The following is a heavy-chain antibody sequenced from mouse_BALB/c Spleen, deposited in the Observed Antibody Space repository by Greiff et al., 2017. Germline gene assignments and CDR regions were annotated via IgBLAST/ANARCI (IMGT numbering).Heavy chain of an antibody. CDR2: ISSGSSTI. CDR1: GFTFSSFG. J-gene: IGHJ4*01. Sequence: EVKVVESGGGLVQPGGSRKLSCAASGFTFSSFGMHWVRQAPEKGLEWVAYISSGSSTIYYADTVKGRFTISRDNPKNTLFLQMTSLRSEDTAMYYCARSYGSSHYYAMDYWGQGTSVTVSS. V-gene: IGHV5-17*02. D-gene: IGHD1-1*01. CDR3: ARSYGSSHYYAMDY.